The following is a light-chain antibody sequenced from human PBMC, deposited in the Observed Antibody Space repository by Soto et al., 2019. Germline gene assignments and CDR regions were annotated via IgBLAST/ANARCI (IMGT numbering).Light chain of an antibody. CDR2: GVS. J-gene: IGLJ2*01. CDR3: SSYTTSSTLV. CDR1: SSDVGGHNY. Sequence: QSALTQPASVSGSPGQSITISCAGTSSDVGGHNYVSWYQQHPGKAPKLMIYGVSNRPSGVSNRFSGSKSGNTASLTISGLQAEDEADYYCSSYTTSSTLVFGGGTKLTVL. V-gene: IGLV2-14*01.